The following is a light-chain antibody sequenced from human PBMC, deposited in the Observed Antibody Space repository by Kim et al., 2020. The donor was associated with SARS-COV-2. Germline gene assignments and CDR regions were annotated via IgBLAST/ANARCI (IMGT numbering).Light chain of an antibody. Sequence: RPAFVGDRVPMPCWASQSISLLASYQQKPVKATKLLIYQASTLESGVTSRFSGSGSATEFSLTTSSLQHDDFATYHCQHYDSYPYTFGEATKLEIK. CDR3: QHYDSYPYT. J-gene: IGKJ2*01. CDR1: QSISL. V-gene: IGKV1-5*01. CDR2: QAS.